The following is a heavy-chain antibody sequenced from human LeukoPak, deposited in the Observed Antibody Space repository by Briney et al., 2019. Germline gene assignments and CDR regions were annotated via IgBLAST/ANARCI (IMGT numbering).Heavy chain of an antibody. V-gene: IGHV1-2*04. CDR1: GYTLTHYY. CDR3: ARRQQLAHDAFDI. J-gene: IGHJ3*02. D-gene: IGHD6-13*01. CDR2: INHNSGGT. Sequence: AAVTVSRKACGYTLTHYYMHWLRQAPGQGLEGMGWINHNSGGTNYVQKLQGWVTMTRETSISTAYMELSRLRSDDTAVYYCARRQQLAHDAFDIWGEGAMVTVSS.